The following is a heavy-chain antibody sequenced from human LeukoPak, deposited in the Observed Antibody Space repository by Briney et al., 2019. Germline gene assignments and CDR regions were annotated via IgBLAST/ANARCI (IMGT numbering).Heavy chain of an antibody. D-gene: IGHD3-16*01. CDR2: IYYSGST. CDR1: GGSISSGGYY. CDR3: ASSVWGHFDY. Sequence: SQTLSLTCTVSGGSISSGGYYWGWLRQHPGRGREWIGYIYYSGSTYYNPSLKSPVTISLDTSKNQFSLKLSSVTAADTAVYYCASSVWGHFDYWGQGTLVTVSS. J-gene: IGHJ4*02. V-gene: IGHV4-31*01.